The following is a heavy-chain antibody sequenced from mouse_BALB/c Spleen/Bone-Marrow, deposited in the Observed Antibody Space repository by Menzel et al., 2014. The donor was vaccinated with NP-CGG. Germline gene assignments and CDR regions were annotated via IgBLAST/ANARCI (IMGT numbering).Heavy chain of an antibody. D-gene: IGHD4-1*01. CDR1: GYTFTSYT. Sequence: QVQLKESGAELARPGGSVKMSCKGSGYTFTSYTIQWVKRRPGQGLGWVGYIVPSSGYTDYNQNFKDKTTLTADKSSSTAYMQLSSLTSADSAVYYCAREARTGAWFAYWGQGTLVTVSA. J-gene: IGHJ3*01. V-gene: IGHV1-4*02. CDR2: IVPSSGYT. CDR3: AREARTGAWFAY.